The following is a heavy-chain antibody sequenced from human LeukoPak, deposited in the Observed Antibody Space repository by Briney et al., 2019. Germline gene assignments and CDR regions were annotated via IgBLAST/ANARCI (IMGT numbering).Heavy chain of an antibody. CDR3: ARNTSAWSPLGETQSAPHCFDS. D-gene: IGHD6-19*01. Sequence: PSETLSLTCAVYGGSFSGYYWSWIRQPPGKGLEWIGEINHSGSTNYNPSLKSRVTISVDTSKNQFSLKLSSVTAADTAVYYCARNTSAWSPLGETQSAPHCFDSWGQGTLVTVSS. V-gene: IGHV4-34*01. CDR1: GGSFSGYY. J-gene: IGHJ4*02. CDR2: INHSGST.